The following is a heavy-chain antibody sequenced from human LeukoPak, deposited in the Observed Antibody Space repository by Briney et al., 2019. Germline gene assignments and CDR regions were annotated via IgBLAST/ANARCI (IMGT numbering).Heavy chain of an antibody. J-gene: IGHJ3*02. V-gene: IGHV4-59*01. CDR3: ARTNVANSFDI. D-gene: IGHD1-1*01. CDR1: GGSISSYY. CDR2: SYYSGNT. Sequence: PSETLSLTCTVSGGSISSYYWSWIRQPPGKGLEWIGYSYYSGNTNYNPSLKSRVTVSVDTSKNQFSLKLSSVTAADTAVYYCARTNVANSFDIWGQGTMVTVSS.